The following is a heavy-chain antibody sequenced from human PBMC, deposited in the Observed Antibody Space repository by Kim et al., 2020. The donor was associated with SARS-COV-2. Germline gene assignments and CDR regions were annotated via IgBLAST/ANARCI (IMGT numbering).Heavy chain of an antibody. D-gene: IGHD3-16*02. CDR1: GGSISSSSYY. CDR3: ARPVYDYVWGSYPDGVDY. J-gene: IGHJ4*02. V-gene: IGHV4-39*01. Sequence: SETLSLTCTVSGGSISSSSYYWGWIRQPPGKGLEWIGSIYYSGSTYYNPSLKSRVTISVDTSKNQFSLKLSSVTAADTAVYYCARPVYDYVWGSYPDGVDYWGQGTLVTVSS. CDR2: IYYSGST.